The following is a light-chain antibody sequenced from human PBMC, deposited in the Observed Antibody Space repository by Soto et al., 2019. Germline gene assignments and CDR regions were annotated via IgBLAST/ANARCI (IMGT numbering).Light chain of an antibody. CDR3: QQSYSTLRT. Sequence: DIQMTQSPSSLSASVGDRVTITCRASQSISSYLNWYQQKPGEAPRLLMYGASSLQSGVPSRFSGSGSGKDFTLPISSLHPEDFATYYCQQSYSTLRTFGQGTKVEIK. CDR2: GAS. V-gene: IGKV1-39*01. CDR1: QSISSY. J-gene: IGKJ1*01.